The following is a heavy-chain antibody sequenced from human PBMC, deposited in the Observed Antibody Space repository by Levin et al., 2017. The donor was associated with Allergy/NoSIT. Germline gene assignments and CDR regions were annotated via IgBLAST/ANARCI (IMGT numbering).Heavy chain of an antibody. V-gene: IGHV3-30*18. CDR2: ISYDGSNQ. CDR3: AKEKEIYEILTGADY. J-gene: IGHJ4*02. CDR1: GFTFSSYG. D-gene: IGHD3-9*01. Sequence: PGESLKISCAASGFTFSSYGMHWVRQAPGKGLEWVAVISYDGSNQYYADSVKGRFTISRDNSKNTLYLQMNSLRAEDTAVYYCAKEKEIYEILTGADYWGQGTLVTVSS.